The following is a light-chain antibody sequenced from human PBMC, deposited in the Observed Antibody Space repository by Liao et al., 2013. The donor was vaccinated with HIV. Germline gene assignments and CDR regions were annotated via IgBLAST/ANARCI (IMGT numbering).Light chain of an antibody. CDR2: QDT. Sequence: DLTQPPSVSVSPGQTATISCSGENVGDGYVSWYKQKPGQSPVLIIFQDTKRPSGIPERVSGSNSGNTATLTISGTQAEDEADYYCQAWDSSVLFGGGTKLTVL. V-gene: IGLV3-1*01. CDR3: QAWDSSVL. J-gene: IGLJ2*01. CDR1: NVGDGY.